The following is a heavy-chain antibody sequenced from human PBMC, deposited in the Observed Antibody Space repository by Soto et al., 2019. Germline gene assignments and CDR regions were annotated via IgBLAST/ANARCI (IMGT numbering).Heavy chain of an antibody. CDR2: ISGSAGST. Sequence: EVQLLESGGGLVQPGGSLRLSCAASGFTFSSYAMSWVRQAPGKGLEWVSVISGSAGSTYDADSVKGRFTISRDNSKNTLYLQMNSLRAEHTAVYYCAKATSSWGGDALHIWGQGTMVTVS. J-gene: IGHJ3*02. D-gene: IGHD6-13*01. V-gene: IGHV3-23*01. CDR3: AKATSSWGGDALHI. CDR1: GFTFSSYA.